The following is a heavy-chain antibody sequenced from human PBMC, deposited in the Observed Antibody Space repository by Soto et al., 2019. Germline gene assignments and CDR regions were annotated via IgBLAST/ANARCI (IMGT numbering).Heavy chain of an antibody. CDR3: ARSAGSCTSTSCYPHLFDP. CDR1: GFTFSSYA. J-gene: IGHJ5*02. CDR2: ITVGGHST. V-gene: IGHV3-23*01. Sequence: VQLLESGGGLVQPGGSLRLSCEASGFTFSSYAMSWVRQAPGKGLEWVSVITVGGHSTYYLDSVKGRFTVSRDNSKSTLYLQMNSLRVEDTAVYYCARSAGSCTSTSCYPHLFDPWGRGTLVTVSS. D-gene: IGHD2-2*01.